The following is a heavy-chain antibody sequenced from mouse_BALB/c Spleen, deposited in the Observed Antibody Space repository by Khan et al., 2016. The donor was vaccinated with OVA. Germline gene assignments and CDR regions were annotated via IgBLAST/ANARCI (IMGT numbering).Heavy chain of an antibody. Sequence: QVRLQQSVPELVNPGASLKVSCKASGYTFTDYIIGWVKQSTRQGLEWIGDIFPGSGTPYYNEKFKDKATLPADKSSNTAYMQLSSLTSADSAVYFCARGGYSVFAYWGQGTLVTGSA. CDR2: IFPGSGTP. J-gene: IGHJ3*01. D-gene: IGHD1-1*01. CDR3: ARGGYSVFAY. V-gene: IGHV1-77*01. CDR1: GYTFTDYI.